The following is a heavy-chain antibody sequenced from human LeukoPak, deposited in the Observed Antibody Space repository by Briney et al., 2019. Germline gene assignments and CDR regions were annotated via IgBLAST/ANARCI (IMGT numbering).Heavy chain of an antibody. CDR2: INPSGGST. D-gene: IGHD2-2*01. J-gene: IGHJ5*02. V-gene: IGHV1-46*01. CDR1: GYTFTSYY. CDR3: ARAGPGYCSSTSCYESNWFDP. Sequence: ASVKVSCKASGYTFTSYYMHWVRQAPGQGLEWMGIINPSGGSTSYAQKFQGRVTMTRDTSTSTVYIELSSLRSEDTAVYYCARAGPGYCSSTSCYESNWFDPWGQGTLVTVSS.